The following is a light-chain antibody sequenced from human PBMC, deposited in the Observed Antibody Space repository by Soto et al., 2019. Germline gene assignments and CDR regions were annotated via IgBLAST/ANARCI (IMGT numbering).Light chain of an antibody. CDR2: AAS. Sequence: AIQMSQSPSSLSASVGDRVTISCRASQDIRNDLGWFQQKPGKVPKLLIYAASTLQSGVPSRFSGSGSGTDFTLTISSLQPEDFATYYCLQDYTYPLTFGPGTKLDIK. CDR3: LQDYTYPLT. J-gene: IGKJ3*01. CDR1: QDIRND. V-gene: IGKV1-6*01.